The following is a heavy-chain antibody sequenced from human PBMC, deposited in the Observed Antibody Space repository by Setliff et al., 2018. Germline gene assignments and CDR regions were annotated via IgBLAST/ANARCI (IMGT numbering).Heavy chain of an antibody. D-gene: IGHD2-15*01. CDR2: IQKSGSA. V-gene: IGHV4-59*01. Sequence: KTSETLSLTCNVSGVSISSYYWSWIRQPPGKGLERIGYIQKSGSANYNPSLDSRVTMSVDTSKNQFSLKLKSVTAADTAMYYCARGCAAGACYSDYYYYMDVWGKGTTVTVSS. CDR1: GVSISSYY. CDR3: ARGCAAGACYSDYYYYMDV. J-gene: IGHJ6*03.